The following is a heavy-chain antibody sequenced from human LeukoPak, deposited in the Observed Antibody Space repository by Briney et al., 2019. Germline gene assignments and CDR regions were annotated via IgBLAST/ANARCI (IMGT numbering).Heavy chain of an antibody. CDR3: ARDMLGFAYFDL. CDR2: ISYDGSEK. D-gene: IGHD3-10*02. V-gene: IGHV3-30*03. Sequence: GGSLRLSCSASGFTFSTYVFHWVRQAPGKGLEWVAVISYDGSEKYYADSVKSRFTISRDNSKNTLYLQMTSLRAEDTAVYYCARDMLGFAYFDLWGRGTLVTVSS. CDR1: GFTFSTYV. J-gene: IGHJ2*01.